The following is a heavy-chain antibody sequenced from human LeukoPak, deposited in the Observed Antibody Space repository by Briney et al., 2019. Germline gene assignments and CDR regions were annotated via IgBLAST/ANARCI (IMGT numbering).Heavy chain of an antibody. D-gene: IGHD3-10*01. CDR2: IIPIFGTA. V-gene: IGHV1-69*13. J-gene: IGHJ4*02. CDR3: ARGGITMVRGVITPYYFDY. CDR1: GGTFSTYA. Sequence: ASVKVSCKASGGTFSTYAISWVRQAPGQGPEWMGGIIPIFGTANYAQKFQGRVTITADESTSTAYMELSSLRSEDTAVYYCARGGITMVRGVITPYYFDYWGQGTLVTVSS.